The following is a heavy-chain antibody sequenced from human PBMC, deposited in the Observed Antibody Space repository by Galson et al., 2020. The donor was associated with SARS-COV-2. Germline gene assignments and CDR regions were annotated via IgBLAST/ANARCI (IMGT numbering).Heavy chain of an antibody. D-gene: IGHD2-8*01. J-gene: IGHJ2*01. Sequence: TGGSLRLSCAASGFTLSDYSMNWVRQAPGRGLEWVSCISNTEKYIYYTDSVKGRFTISRDNAKNSLFLQLNSLRAEDTAVYYCARDSRVGVSNGENWYFDLWGRGALVTVSS. V-gene: IGHV3-21*06. CDR2: ISNTEKYI. CDR1: GFTLSDYS. CDR3: ARDSRVGVSNGENWYFDL.